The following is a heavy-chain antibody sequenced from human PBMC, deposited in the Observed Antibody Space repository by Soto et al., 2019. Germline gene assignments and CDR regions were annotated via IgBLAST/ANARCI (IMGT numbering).Heavy chain of an antibody. CDR2: IYYSRSTT. D-gene: IGHD3-10*01. CDR1: GGSISNYY. CDR3: ASHQEVRGVVVAFHYYAMAV. V-gene: IGHV4-59*08. Sequence: QVQLQESGPGLVKPSETLSLTCTVSGGSISNYYWSWIRQPPGKGLEWVGYIYYSRSTTSYNPSLESSVPTSVPKPKQKSCRTLNSLTSALTAQYYCASHQEVRGVVVAFHYYAMAVWGKGTTVT. J-gene: IGHJ6*04.